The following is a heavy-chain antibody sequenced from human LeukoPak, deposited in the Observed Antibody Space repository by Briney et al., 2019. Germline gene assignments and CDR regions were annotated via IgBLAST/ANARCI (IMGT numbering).Heavy chain of an antibody. CDR2: IYYSGST. Sequence: PSETLSLTRTVSGGSISSGGYYWSWIRQHPGKGLEWIGYIYYSGSTYYNPSLKSRVTISVDTSKNQFSLKLSSVTAADTAVYYCARRRRQYYGSGSPIGYWGQGTLVTVSS. V-gene: IGHV4-31*03. CDR3: ARRRRQYYGSGSPIGY. CDR1: GGSISSGGYY. D-gene: IGHD3-10*01. J-gene: IGHJ4*02.